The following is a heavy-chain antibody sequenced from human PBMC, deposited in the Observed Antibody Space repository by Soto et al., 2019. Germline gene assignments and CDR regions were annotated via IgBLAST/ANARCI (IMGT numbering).Heavy chain of an antibody. J-gene: IGHJ6*02. D-gene: IGHD2-2*01. CDR1: GFSFSSHS. CDR3: TRDLTGYAMDV. V-gene: IGHV3-48*03. Sequence: EVQLVESGGGLVQPGGSLRLSCAASGFSFSSHSLNWVRQAPGKGLEWVSYISLNSQTIYYADSVKGRFTISRDNARNSLYLQMNTLRAEDTAVYYCTRDLTGYAMDVWGQGTTVTVSS. CDR2: ISLNSQTI.